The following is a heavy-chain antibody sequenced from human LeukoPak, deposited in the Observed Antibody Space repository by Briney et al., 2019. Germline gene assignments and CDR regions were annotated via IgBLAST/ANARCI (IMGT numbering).Heavy chain of an antibody. CDR1: GFTFSTYG. CDR3: AKAASGYDYYYDY. Sequence: GGSLRLSCAASGFTFSTYGMHWVRQAPGKGLEWVAVISYDGSYKSYADSVKGRYTISRANSKDTLYLQMNSLSVEDTAVYYCAKAASGYDYYYDYWGQGTLVTVSS. J-gene: IGHJ4*02. V-gene: IGHV3-30*18. D-gene: IGHD5-12*01. CDR2: ISYDGSYK.